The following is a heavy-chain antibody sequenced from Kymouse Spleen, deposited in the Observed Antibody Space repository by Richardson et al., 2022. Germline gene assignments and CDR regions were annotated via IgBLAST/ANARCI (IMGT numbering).Heavy chain of an antibody. CDR1: GFTFDDYT. V-gene: IGHV3-43*01. CDR3: AKDGYSSSWYGYYYYGMDV. D-gene: IGHD6-13*01. CDR2: ISWDGGST. Sequence: EVQLVESGGVVVQPGGSLRLSCAASGFTFDDYTMHWVRQAPGKGLEWVSLISWDGGSTYYADSVKGRFTISRDNSKNSLYLQMNSLRTEDTALYYCAKDGYSSSWYGYYYYGMDVWGQGTTVTVSS. J-gene: IGHJ6*02.